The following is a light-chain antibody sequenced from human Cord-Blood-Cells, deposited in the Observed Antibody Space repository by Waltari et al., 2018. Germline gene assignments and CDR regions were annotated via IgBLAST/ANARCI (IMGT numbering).Light chain of an antibody. CDR3: SSYTSSSTRV. J-gene: IGLJ1*01. CDR2: DVS. V-gene: IGLV2-14*01. Sequence: QSALTQPASVSGSPGQSITNSCTGISRDVGGYNYVSWYQQHPGKAPKLMIYDVSNRPSGVSNRFSGSKSGNTASLTISGLQAEDEADYYCSSYTSSSTRVFGTGTKVTVL. CDR1: SRDVGGYNY.